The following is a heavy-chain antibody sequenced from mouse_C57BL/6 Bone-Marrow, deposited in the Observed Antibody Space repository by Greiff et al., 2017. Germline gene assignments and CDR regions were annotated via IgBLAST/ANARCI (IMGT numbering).Heavy chain of an antibody. J-gene: IGHJ4*01. D-gene: IGHD2-5*01. CDR1: GYTFTSYW. CDR2: IDPSDSYT. Sequence: QVQLQQPGAELVMPGASVKLSCKASGYTFTSYWMHWVKQRPGQGLEWIGEIDPSDSYTNYNHKFKGKSTLTVDKSSSTAYMQLSSLTSEDSAVYYCAREGYSNYPHYYAMDYWGQGTSVTVSS. CDR3: AREGYSNYPHYYAMDY. V-gene: IGHV1-69*01.